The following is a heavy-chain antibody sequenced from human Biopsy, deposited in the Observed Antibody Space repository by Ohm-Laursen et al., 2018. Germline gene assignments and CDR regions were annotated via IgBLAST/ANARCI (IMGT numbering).Heavy chain of an antibody. J-gene: IGHJ4*02. CDR3: ARARDDFVVVPAAFFDF. V-gene: IGHV3-11*01. CDR2: ISSSGATI. D-gene: IGHD2-15*01. CDR1: GFTFSDHH. Sequence: SLRLSCAASGFTFSDHHMAWVRQAPGKGLEWLSYISSSGATIKYADSVKGRFTIFRDNAKNSLYLRMNSLRAEDTAVYFCARARDDFVVVPAAFFDFWGQGTLVTVSS.